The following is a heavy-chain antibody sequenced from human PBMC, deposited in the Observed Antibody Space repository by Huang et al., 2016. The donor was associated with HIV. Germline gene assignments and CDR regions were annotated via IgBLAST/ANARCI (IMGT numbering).Heavy chain of an antibody. CDR3: AKGGSAAAVLDF. D-gene: IGHD6-13*01. J-gene: IGHJ4*02. Sequence: QVQLVESGGGVVQPGRSLRISCAASGFTFSSYGMHWVRQGPGKGLGWVAGISDDAKTKYYADSVKGRFSISRDNSKTTVYLQLNSLRLEDTAVYYCAKGGSAAAVLDFWGQGTLVTVSS. V-gene: IGHV3-30*18. CDR2: ISDDAKTK. CDR1: GFTFSSYG.